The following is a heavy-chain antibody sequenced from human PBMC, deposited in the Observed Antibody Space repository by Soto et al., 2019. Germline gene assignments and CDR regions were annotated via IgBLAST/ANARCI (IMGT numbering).Heavy chain of an antibody. CDR3: TINPDYYGMDV. CDR1: GFTFGDYA. CDR2: IRSKAYGGTT. J-gene: IGHJ6*02. Sequence: GGSLRLSCTASGFTFGDYAMSWFRQAPGKGLEWVGFIRSKAYGGTTEYAASVKGRFTISRDDSKSIAYLQMNSLKTEDTAVYYCTINPDYYGMDVWGQGTTVTVSS. V-gene: IGHV3-49*03.